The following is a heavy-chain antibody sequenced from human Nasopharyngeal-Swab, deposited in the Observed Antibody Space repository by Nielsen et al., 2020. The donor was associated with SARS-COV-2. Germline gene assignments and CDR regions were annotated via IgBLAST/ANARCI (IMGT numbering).Heavy chain of an antibody. Sequence: SETLSLTCAVYGGSFSGYYWSWIRQPPGKGLEWIGEINHSGSTNYNPSLKSRVTISVDTSKNQFSLKLSSVTAADTAVYYCARRYGSGSFWSYSYYGMDVWGQGTTVTVSS. J-gene: IGHJ6*02. CDR1: GGSFSGYY. CDR3: ARRYGSGSFWSYSYYGMDV. CDR2: INHSGST. V-gene: IGHV4-34*01. D-gene: IGHD3-10*01.